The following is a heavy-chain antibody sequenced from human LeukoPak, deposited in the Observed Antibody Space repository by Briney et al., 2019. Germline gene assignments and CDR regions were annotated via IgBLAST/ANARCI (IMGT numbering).Heavy chain of an antibody. J-gene: IGHJ4*02. CDR2: IRYDGSKK. Sequence: PGGSLRLSCAASGFTFSSYGMHWVRQAPGKGLEWVAFIRYDGSKKYYADSVKGRFTISRDNSKNTLYLQMNSLRAEDAAVYFCAKAPVTSCRGAYCYPFDSWGQGTLVTVSS. V-gene: IGHV3-30*02. CDR1: GFTFSSYG. D-gene: IGHD2-21*01. CDR3: AKAPVTSCRGAYCYPFDS.